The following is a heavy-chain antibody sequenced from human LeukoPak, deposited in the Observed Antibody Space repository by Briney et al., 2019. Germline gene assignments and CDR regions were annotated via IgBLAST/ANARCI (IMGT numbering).Heavy chain of an antibody. D-gene: IGHD4-11*01. CDR2: IKSDGNSI. J-gene: IGHJ4*02. V-gene: IGHV3-7*03. CDR3: ARGARLQPMGEF. Sequence: GGSLRLSCAVSGFTFSRHWMSWVRQAPGKGLEWVASIKSDGNSIYYLDSVKGRFTVSRDNSKTTMFLQMNSLRVEDTALYYCARGARLQPMGEFWGQGTLVTVSS. CDR1: GFTFSRHW.